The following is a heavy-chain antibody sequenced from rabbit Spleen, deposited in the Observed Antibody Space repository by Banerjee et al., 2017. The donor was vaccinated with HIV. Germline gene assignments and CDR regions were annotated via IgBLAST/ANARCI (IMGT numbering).Heavy chain of an antibody. CDR3: ARFYAGYGDFGYAAM. J-gene: IGHJ4*01. CDR2: IYGISGTP. CDR1: GIDFSSSYY. V-gene: IGHV1S40*01. Sequence: QSLEESGGDLVKPGASLTLTCKASGIDFSSSYYMCWVRQAPGKGLEWIGCIYGISGTPYYASWAKGRFTITRSTSLNTVTLQMTSLTAADTATYFCARFYAGYGDFGYAAMWGPGTLVTVS. D-gene: IGHD7-1*01.